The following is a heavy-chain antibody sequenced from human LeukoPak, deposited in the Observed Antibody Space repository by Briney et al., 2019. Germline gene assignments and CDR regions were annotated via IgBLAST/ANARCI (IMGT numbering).Heavy chain of an antibody. V-gene: IGHV6-1*01. CDR2: TYYRSKWYN. D-gene: IGHD1-1*01. Sequence: TLSLTCTISGDSVSSNSAAWNWIRQSPSRGLEWLGRTYYRSKWYNDYAVSVKSRISINPDTSKNQFSLQLNAVTSEDTAVYYCVRSGTPGSDYWGQGARVTVSS. CDR3: VRSGTPGSDY. CDR1: GDSVSSNSAA. J-gene: IGHJ4*02.